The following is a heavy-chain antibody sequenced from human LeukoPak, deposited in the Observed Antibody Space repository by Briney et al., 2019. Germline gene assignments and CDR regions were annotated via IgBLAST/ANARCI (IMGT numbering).Heavy chain of an antibody. CDR1: GGSISSYY. J-gene: IGHJ3*02. CDR3: ARAPYRDDAFDI. CDR2: IYSSGST. Sequence: SETLSLTCTVSGGSISSYYWSWIRQPPGKRLEWIAYIYSSGSTYYNPSLKSRVTISVDTSKNQFSLKLSSVTAADTAVYYCARAPYRDDAFDIWGQGTMVTVSS. D-gene: IGHD3-16*02. V-gene: IGHV4-59*01.